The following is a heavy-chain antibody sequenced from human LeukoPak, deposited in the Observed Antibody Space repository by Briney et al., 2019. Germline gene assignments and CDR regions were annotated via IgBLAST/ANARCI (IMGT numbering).Heavy chain of an antibody. CDR3: ARGDIIVVPAAGSGYYYMDV. Sequence: SETLSLTCAVYGGSFSGYYWSWIRQPPGKGLEWIGEINHSGSTNYNPSLKSRVTISADTSKNQFSLKLSSVTAADTAVYYCARGDIIVVPAAGSGYYYMDVWGKGTTVTVSS. D-gene: IGHD2-2*01. CDR2: INHSGST. CDR1: GGSFSGYY. J-gene: IGHJ6*03. V-gene: IGHV4-34*01.